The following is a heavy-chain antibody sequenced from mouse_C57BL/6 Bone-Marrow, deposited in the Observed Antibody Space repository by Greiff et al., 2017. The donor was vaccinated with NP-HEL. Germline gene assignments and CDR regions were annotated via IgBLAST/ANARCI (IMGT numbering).Heavy chain of an antibody. CDR2: IYPSDSET. V-gene: IGHV1-61*01. CDR3: ARSHSRGFAY. CDR1: GYTFTSYW. D-gene: IGHD6-1*01. Sequence: QVQLQQPGAELVRPGSSVKLSCKASGYTFTSYWMDWVKQRPGQGLEWIGNIYPSDSETHYNQKFKDKATLTVDKSSSTAYMQLSSLTSEDSAVYYGARSHSRGFAYWGQGTLVTVSA. J-gene: IGHJ3*01.